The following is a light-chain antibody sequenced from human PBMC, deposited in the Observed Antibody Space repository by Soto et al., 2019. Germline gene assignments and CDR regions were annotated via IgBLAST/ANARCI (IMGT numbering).Light chain of an antibody. CDR2: DAY. V-gene: IGKV3D-15*01. CDR3: QQYNNWPPWT. Sequence: EIVLTQSPDTLSLSPGDRATLSCRASQSVGHMFLAWFQQKPGQAPRLLIFDAYRRATGIPDRFSGSGSGTEFTLTISSLQSEDFAVYYCQQYNNWPPWTFGQGTKVDIK. J-gene: IGKJ1*01. CDR1: QSVGHMF.